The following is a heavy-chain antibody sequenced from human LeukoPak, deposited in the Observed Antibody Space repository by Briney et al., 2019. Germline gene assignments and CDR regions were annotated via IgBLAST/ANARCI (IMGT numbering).Heavy chain of an antibody. CDR2: MYYSGST. CDR1: GGSISSSDSY. V-gene: IGHV4-39*01. Sequence: SETLSLTCTVSGGSISSSDSYWGWIRQPPGKGLEWIGSMYYSGSTYYNPSLKSRVTISVDTSKNQFSLMLSSVTAADTAVYYCARRVIMSSSWFDPWGQGILVTVSS. D-gene: IGHD3-10*01. CDR3: ARRVIMSSSWFDP. J-gene: IGHJ5*02.